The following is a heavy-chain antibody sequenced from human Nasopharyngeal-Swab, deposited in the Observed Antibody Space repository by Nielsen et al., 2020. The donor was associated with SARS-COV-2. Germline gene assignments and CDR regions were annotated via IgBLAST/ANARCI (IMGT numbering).Heavy chain of an antibody. CDR1: GFTFSSYE. CDR3: ALLTGASGVNPNY. J-gene: IGHJ4*02. Sequence: GGSLRLSCAASGFTFSSYEMNWVRQAPGKGLEWVSYISSSGSTIYYADAVKGRFTISRDDPKKKVYLQMNSLRAEDTALYYCALLTGASGVNPNYWGQGTLVTVTS. CDR2: ISSSGSTI. V-gene: IGHV3-48*03. D-gene: IGHD4-23*01.